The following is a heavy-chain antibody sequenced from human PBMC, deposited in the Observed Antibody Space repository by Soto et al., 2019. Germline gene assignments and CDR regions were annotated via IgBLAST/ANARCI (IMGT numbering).Heavy chain of an antibody. D-gene: IGHD3-3*01. Sequence: SETLSLTCTVSGGSISSGGYYWSWIRQHPGKGQEWIGYIYYSGSTYYNPSLKSRVTISVDTSKYQFSLKLSFVYGADSAVYYCSRHFKDLGSWSGYSGYFDYWGQGTLVTVSS. CDR3: SRHFKDLGSWSGYSGYFDY. V-gene: IGHV4-39*01. CDR2: IYYSGST. J-gene: IGHJ4*02. CDR1: GGSISSGGYY.